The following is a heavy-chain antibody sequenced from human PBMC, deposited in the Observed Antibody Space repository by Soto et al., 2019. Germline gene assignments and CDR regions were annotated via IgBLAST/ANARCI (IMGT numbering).Heavy chain of an antibody. CDR2: IYKSTTT. V-gene: IGHV4-30-4*01. CDR3: ARGRYCLTGRCFPNWFDS. D-gene: IGHD2-15*01. Sequence: SETLSLTCSASGDSISTVDYFWAWIRQPPGQALEYIGYIYKSTTTYYNPSFESRVAISLDTSRSQFSLNVTSVTAADTAVYFCARGRYCLTGRCFPNWFDSWGQGTLVTVSS. CDR1: GDSISTVDYF. J-gene: IGHJ5*01.